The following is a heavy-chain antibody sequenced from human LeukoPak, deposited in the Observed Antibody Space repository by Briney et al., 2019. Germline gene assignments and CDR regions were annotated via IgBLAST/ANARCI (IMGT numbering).Heavy chain of an antibody. CDR3: ARSITMVRGHNWFDP. CDR2: INHSGST. Sequence: SETLSLTCAVYGGSFSGYYWSWIRQPPGEGLEWIGEINHSGSTNYNPSLKSRVTISVDTSKNQFSLKLSSVTAADTAVYYCARSITMVRGHNWFDPWGQGTLVTVSS. D-gene: IGHD3-10*01. V-gene: IGHV4-34*01. CDR1: GGSFSGYY. J-gene: IGHJ5*02.